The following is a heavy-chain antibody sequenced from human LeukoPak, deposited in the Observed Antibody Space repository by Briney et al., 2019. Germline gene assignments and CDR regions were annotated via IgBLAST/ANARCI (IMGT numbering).Heavy chain of an antibody. D-gene: IGHD2-2*01. V-gene: IGHV1-18*01. Sequence: GASVKVSCKASGYTFTSYGISWVRQAPGQGLEWMGWISAYNGNTNYAQKLQGRVTMTTDTSTSTAYMELRSLRSDDTAVYCCAREWGAGYCSSTSCYAGERYYFDYWGQGTLVTVSS. J-gene: IGHJ4*02. CDR2: ISAYNGNT. CDR1: GYTFTSYG. CDR3: AREWGAGYCSSTSCYAGERYYFDY.